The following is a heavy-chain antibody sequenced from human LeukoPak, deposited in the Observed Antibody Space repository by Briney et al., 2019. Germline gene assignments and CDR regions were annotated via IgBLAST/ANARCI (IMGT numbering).Heavy chain of an antibody. D-gene: IGHD1-26*01. J-gene: IGHJ6*03. Sequence: GGSLRLSCAASGFTFSSYAMSWVRQAPGKGLEWVSLISASGDNTYYADSVKGRFTISRDTSKNTLYLQMNSLRSEDTAVYYCAKDQIGAKAVYYYYMDVWGKGTTVTTSS. CDR1: GFTFSSYA. CDR2: ISASGDNT. CDR3: AKDQIGAKAVYYYYMDV. V-gene: IGHV3-23*01.